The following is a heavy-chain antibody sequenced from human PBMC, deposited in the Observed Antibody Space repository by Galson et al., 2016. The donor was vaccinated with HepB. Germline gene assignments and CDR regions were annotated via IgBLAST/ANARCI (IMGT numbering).Heavy chain of an antibody. D-gene: IGHD5-18*01. CDR1: GFTFSDYY. V-gene: IGHV3-11*04. J-gene: IGHJ4*02. CDR2: ISSSRRTI. CDR3: ARDGDTAMLTANYYFDY. Sequence: SLRLSCAASGFTFSDYYMSWIRQAPGKGLEWLSYISSSRRTIHYADSVKGRFTISRGNAKNSLYLQMDSLRAEDTAVYYCARDGDTAMLTANYYFDYWGQGTLVTVSS.